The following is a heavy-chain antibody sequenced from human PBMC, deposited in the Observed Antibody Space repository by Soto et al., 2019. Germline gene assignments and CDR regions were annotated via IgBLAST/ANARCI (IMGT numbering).Heavy chain of an antibody. J-gene: IGHJ4*02. CDR1: GFTFSSYW. D-gene: IGHD2-21*01. CDR2: INSDGSST. Sequence: EVQLVESGGGLVQPGGSLRLSCAASGFTFSSYWMHWVRHGTGKGLVWVSRINSDGSSTDYADSVKGRFTISRDNAKNTLYLQMNSLRAEDTAVYYCARGYGADCTRIPFDYWGQGTLVTVSS. CDR3: ARGYGADCTRIPFDY. V-gene: IGHV3-74*01.